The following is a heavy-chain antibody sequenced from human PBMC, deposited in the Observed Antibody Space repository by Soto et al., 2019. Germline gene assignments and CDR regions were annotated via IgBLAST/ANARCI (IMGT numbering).Heavy chain of an antibody. D-gene: IGHD1-1*01. CDR3: AKETTYETSSYYGMNV. CDR1: GFTFSSYG. Sequence: QVQLVESGGGVVQPGRSLRLSCAASGFTFSSYGMHWVRQAPGKGLEWLALISYDGSKKYDTDSVKGRFIISRDTAKNKLSLQMNNLRAEDTAVYYCAKETTYETSSYYGMNVWGQGTTVTVSS. J-gene: IGHJ6*02. V-gene: IGHV3-30*18. CDR2: ISYDGSKK.